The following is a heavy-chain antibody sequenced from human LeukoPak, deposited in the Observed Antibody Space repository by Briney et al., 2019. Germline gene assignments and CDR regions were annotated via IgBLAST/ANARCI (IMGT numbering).Heavy chain of an antibody. V-gene: IGHV3-7*03. Sequence: PGGSLTLSCAASGFTFSSYWMSWVRQAPGKGLEWVANIKQDGSEKYYVDSVKGRFTISRDNAKNSLYLQMNSLRTEDAALYYCASLGVVVPDAFDIWGQGTMVTVSS. D-gene: IGHD3-22*01. CDR3: ASLGVVVPDAFDI. J-gene: IGHJ3*02. CDR2: IKQDGSEK. CDR1: GFTFSSYW.